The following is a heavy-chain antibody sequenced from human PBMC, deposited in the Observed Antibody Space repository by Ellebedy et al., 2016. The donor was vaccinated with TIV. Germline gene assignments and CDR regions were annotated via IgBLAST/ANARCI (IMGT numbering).Heavy chain of an antibody. D-gene: IGHD6-6*01. J-gene: IGHJ4*02. CDR3: ARVYSSSSKASSEY. Sequence: AASVKVSCKASGYTFTAYYMHWVRQAPGQGLEWMGWINPNSGGTKYAQNLRGRVTMTMDTSISTAYMELSSLRSDDTAVYYCARVYSSSSKASSEYWGQGTLVTVSS. CDR1: GYTFTAYY. CDR2: INPNSGGT. V-gene: IGHV1-2*02.